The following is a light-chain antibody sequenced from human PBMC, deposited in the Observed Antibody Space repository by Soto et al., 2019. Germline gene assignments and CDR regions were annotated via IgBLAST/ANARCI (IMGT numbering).Light chain of an antibody. J-gene: IGLJ1*01. CDR2: EVS. CDR1: SSDVGNYKY. CDR3: FSYTSSGTYV. V-gene: IGLV2-14*01. Sequence: QSVLAQPASVSGSPGQSITISCTGTSSDVGNYKYVSWYQQHPGKAPKLMMYEVSNRPSGVSNRFSGSKSGNTASLTISGLQAEDETDYYCFSYTSSGTYVFGTGTKV.